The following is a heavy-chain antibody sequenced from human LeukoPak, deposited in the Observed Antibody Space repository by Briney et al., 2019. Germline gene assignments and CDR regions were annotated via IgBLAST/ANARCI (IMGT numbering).Heavy chain of an antibody. J-gene: IGHJ4*02. CDR3: ARHRDSSGWYDFDY. CDR1: GGSINSSNYY. V-gene: IGHV4-39*01. D-gene: IGHD6-19*01. CDR2: IYYSGST. Sequence: SETLSLTCTVSGGSINSSNYYWGWIRQPPGKGLEWIGSIYYSGSTYYNPSLKSRVSISVDTSKDQFSLKLSSVTAADTAVYYCARHRDSSGWYDFDYWGQGTLLTVSS.